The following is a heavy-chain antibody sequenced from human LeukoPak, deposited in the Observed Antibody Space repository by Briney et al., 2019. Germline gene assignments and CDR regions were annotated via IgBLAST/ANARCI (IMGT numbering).Heavy chain of an antibody. Sequence: GGSLRLSCAASGFTFSSYAMSWVRQAPGKGLEWVSAISGSGGSTYYADSVKGRFTMSRDNSKNTLYLQMNSLRAEDTAVYYCAKDLCCSSTSCWGNDYWGQGTLVTVSS. D-gene: IGHD2-2*01. CDR2: ISGSGGST. CDR1: GFTFSSYA. V-gene: IGHV3-23*01. CDR3: AKDLCCSSTSCWGNDY. J-gene: IGHJ4*02.